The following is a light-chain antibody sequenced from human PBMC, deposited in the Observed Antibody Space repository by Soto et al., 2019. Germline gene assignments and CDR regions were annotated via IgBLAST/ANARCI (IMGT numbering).Light chain of an antibody. J-gene: IGKJ1*01. CDR2: AAS. V-gene: IGKV1-5*01. CDR1: QTISSW. Sequence: DTEITQAPSTRPDNEGDSFTSTCRASQTISSWLAWYQQKPGKTPNLLIYAASNLHSGAPSRFSGSGSGTHYTLTINSLQPEDFAPHYCQLTFNTPGSFAQGTKV. CDR3: QLTFNTPGS.